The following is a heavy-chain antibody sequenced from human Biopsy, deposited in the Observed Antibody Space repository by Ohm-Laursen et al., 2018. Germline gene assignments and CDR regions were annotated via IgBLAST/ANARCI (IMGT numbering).Heavy chain of an antibody. D-gene: IGHD6-19*01. CDR2: INHSGST. V-gene: IGHV4-34*01. CDR3: ARGRLRAVARFDY. CDR1: GGSFSGYY. J-gene: IGHJ4*02. Sequence: SETLSLTWAVYGGSFSGYYWSWIRQPPGKGLEWIGEINHSGSTNYNPSLKGRVTISVDTSKNQSSLKLSSVTAADTAVYYCARGRLRAVARFDYWGQGTLVTVSS.